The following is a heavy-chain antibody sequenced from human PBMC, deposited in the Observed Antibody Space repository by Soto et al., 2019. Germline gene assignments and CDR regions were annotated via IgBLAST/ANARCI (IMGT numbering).Heavy chain of an antibody. V-gene: IGHV5-51*01. J-gene: IGHJ4*02. CDR1: GYSFPSNW. CDR3: ARLARPVLGTMTPSPSGYFDY. CDR2: IYPGDSDT. D-gene: IGHD6-6*01. Sequence: GESLKISCKTSGYSFPSNWNGWVRQMPGKGLEWMGIIYPGDSDTRYSTSFQGPVNNSADQSISSAYLQGSSLNASDTAMYYWARLARPVLGTMTPSPSGYFDYWGQGTLVTVSS.